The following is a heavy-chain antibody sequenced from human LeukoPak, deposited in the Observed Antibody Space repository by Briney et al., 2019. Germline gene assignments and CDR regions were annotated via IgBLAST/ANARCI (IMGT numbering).Heavy chain of an antibody. J-gene: IGHJ5*02. CDR2: ISSSSSYI. D-gene: IGHD2-2*01. Sequence: GGSLRLSCAASGFTFSSYSMNWVRQAPGKGLEWVSSISSSSSYIYYADSVKGRFTISRDNAQNSLYLQMNSLRAEDTAVYYCARDPVYCSSTSCYQTSNWFDPWGQGTLVTVSS. V-gene: IGHV3-21*01. CDR3: ARDPVYCSSTSCYQTSNWFDP. CDR1: GFTFSSYS.